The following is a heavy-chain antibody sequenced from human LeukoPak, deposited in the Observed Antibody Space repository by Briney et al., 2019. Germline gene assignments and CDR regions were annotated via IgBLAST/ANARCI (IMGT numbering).Heavy chain of an antibody. V-gene: IGHV3-74*01. CDR1: GITFGNNW. Sequence: GGSLRLSCAASGITFGNNWMHWVRQGPGKGLVWISRINSDGGGAIYADSVKGRFTVSRDNAKNTLYLQMNSLRAEDAAVYYCARDVPHNWFDTWGQGTLVTVSS. CDR2: INSDGGGA. CDR3: ARDVPHNWFDT. J-gene: IGHJ5*02.